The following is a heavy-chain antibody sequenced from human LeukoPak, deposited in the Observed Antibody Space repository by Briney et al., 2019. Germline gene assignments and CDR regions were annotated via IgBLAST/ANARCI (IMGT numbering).Heavy chain of an antibody. CDR3: AKSMVRGVIITLDY. Sequence: GGSLRLSCAASGFTFDDYAMHWVRQAPGKGLEWVSGISWNSGSIGYADSVKGRFTISRDNAKNSLYLQMNSLRAEDTALYYCAKSMVRGVIITLDYLGQGTLVTVSS. D-gene: IGHD3-10*01. J-gene: IGHJ4*02. CDR1: GFTFDDYA. V-gene: IGHV3-9*01. CDR2: ISWNSGSI.